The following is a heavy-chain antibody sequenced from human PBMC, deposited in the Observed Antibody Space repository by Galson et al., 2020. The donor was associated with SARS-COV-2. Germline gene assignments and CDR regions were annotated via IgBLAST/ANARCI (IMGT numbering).Heavy chain of an antibody. V-gene: IGHV2-70*11. J-gene: IGHJ4*02. CDR1: GFSLTTSGRC. Sequence: ESGPTLVKPTQTLTLTCTFSGFSLTTSGRCVGWIRQPPGKALEWLARIDWDDDEYYSASLKTRLTISKDTSKNQVVLTMTNMDPVDTATYYCARIDSSGCRGNYWGQGTLVTVSS. D-gene: IGHD6-19*01. CDR2: IDWDDDE. CDR3: ARIDSSGCRGNY.